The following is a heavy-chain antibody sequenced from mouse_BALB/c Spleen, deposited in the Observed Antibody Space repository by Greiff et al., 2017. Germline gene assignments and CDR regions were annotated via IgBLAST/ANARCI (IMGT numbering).Heavy chain of an antibody. V-gene: IGHV14-3*02. D-gene: IGHD1-1*01. Sequence: VQLQQSGAELVKPGASVKLSCTASGFNIKDTYMHWVKQRPEQGLEWIGRIDPANGNTKYDPKFQGKATITADTSSNTAYLQLSSLTSEDTAVYYCAKDYYVLPFAYWGQGTLVTVSA. CDR1: GFNIKDTY. J-gene: IGHJ3*01. CDR2: IDPANGNT. CDR3: AKDYYVLPFAY.